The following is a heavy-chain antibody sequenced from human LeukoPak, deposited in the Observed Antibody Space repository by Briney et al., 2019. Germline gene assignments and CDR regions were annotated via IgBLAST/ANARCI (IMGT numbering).Heavy chain of an antibody. CDR3: ARVPIVLWFYGPADY. D-gene: IGHD3-10*01. V-gene: IGHV1-18*01. J-gene: IGHJ4*02. Sequence: GASVKVSCKASGYTFTSYGISWVRQAPGQGLEWMGWISAYNGNTNYAQKLQGRVTMTTDTSTSTAYMELRSLRSDDTAVYYCARVPIVLWFYGPADYWGQGTLVTVSS. CDR2: ISAYNGNT. CDR1: GYTFTSYG.